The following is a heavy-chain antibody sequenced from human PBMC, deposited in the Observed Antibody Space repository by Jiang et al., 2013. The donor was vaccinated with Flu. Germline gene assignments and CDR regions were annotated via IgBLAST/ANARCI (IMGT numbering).Heavy chain of an antibody. CDR2: IIPIFGTA. V-gene: IGHV1-69*01. J-gene: IGHJ4*02. CDR3: ARGRLGYCSSTSCYRRLPFDY. Sequence: SGAEVKKPGSSVKVSCKASGGTFSSYAISWVRQAPGQGLEWMGGIIPIFGTANYAQKFQGRVTITADESTSTAYMELSSLRSEDTAVYYCARGRLGYCSSTSCYRRLPFDYWGQGTLVTVSS. CDR1: GGTFSSYA. D-gene: IGHD2-2*01.